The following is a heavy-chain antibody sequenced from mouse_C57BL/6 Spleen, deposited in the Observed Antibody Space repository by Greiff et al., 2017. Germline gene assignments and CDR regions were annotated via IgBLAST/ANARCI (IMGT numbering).Heavy chain of an antibody. J-gene: IGHJ2*01. D-gene: IGHD2-3*01. CDR2: IYWDDDK. Sequence: QVQLKECGPGILQSSQTLSLTCSFSGFSLSTSGMGVSWIRQPSGKGLEWLAHIYWDDDKRYNPSLKSRLTISKDTSRNQVFLKITSVDTADTATYYCARRDNGYYIYWGQGTTLTVSS. CDR3: ARRDNGYYIY. CDR1: GFSLSTSGMG. V-gene: IGHV8-12*01.